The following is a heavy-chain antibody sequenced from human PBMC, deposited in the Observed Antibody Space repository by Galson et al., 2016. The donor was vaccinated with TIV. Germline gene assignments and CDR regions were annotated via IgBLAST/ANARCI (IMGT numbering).Heavy chain of an antibody. CDR2: FNPDSGAT. V-gene: IGHV1-2*02. D-gene: IGHD7-27*01. CDR3: ARVNWARAFDY. Sequence: SVKVSCKASGYIFINYYIHWVRQAPGQGLEWLGWFNPDSGATQYAQKFQGRVTMTRETSISTASMELRRLISDDTAVYFCARVNWARAFDYWGQGTQVTVSS. CDR1: GYIFINYY. J-gene: IGHJ4*02.